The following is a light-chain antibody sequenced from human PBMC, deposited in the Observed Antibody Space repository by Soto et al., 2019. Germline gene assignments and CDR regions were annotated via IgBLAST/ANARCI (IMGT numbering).Light chain of an antibody. V-gene: IGKV3-20*01. CDR1: QSVSKS. CDR3: HQYGSSSWT. CDR2: GAS. Sequence: EIVLTQSPGTLSLSPGERATLSCRASQSVSKSLAWYQQRPGQAPRLLIYGASSRATGIPDRFSGSGSGTDFTLTINRLEPEDFAVYYCHQYGSSSWTFGQGTKVEIK. J-gene: IGKJ1*01.